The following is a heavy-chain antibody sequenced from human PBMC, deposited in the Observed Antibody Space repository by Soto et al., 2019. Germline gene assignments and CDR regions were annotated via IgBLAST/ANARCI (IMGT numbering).Heavy chain of an antibody. CDR2: IYYSGST. D-gene: IGHD3-10*01. CDR3: ARVEGGSGSVPNYYYSYYMDV. J-gene: IGHJ6*03. CDR1: GGSISSYY. V-gene: IGHV4-59*01. Sequence: SETLSLTCTVSGGSISSYYWSWIRQPPGKGLEWIGYIYYSGSTNYNPSLKSRVTISVDTSKNQFSLKLSSVTAADTAGYYCARVEGGSGSVPNYYYSYYMDVCGKGTRVTFS.